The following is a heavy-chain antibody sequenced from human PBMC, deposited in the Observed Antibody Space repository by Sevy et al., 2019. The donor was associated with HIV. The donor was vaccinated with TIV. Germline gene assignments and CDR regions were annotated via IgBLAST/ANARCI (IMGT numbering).Heavy chain of an antibody. D-gene: IGHD5-18*01. Sequence: GGSLRLSCAASGFTFSRYAMHWVRQAPGKGLEWVAGISYDGSNKYYADSVKGRFTMSRDNSKNTLYLQMNSVRDEDTAVYYCARIGTGNSYGTPPWYWGQGTLVTVSS. J-gene: IGHJ4*02. CDR3: ARIGTGNSYGTPPWY. CDR2: ISYDGSNK. V-gene: IGHV3-30-3*01. CDR1: GFTFSRYA.